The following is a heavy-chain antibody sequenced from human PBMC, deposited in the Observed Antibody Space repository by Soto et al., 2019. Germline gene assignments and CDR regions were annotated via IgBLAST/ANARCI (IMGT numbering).Heavy chain of an antibody. D-gene: IGHD3-16*01. Sequence: QVQLQESGPGLVKPSGTLSLTCAVSGGSISSSNWWSWVRQPPGKGLEWIGEIYHSGSTNYNPSLKGWVTLTVGKAQEQFSLEAGPGAGGGQGGDFWAGDLMEGGGGRYWGQGTLVTVSS. J-gene: IGHJ4*02. CDR3: AGDLMEGGGGRY. CDR1: GGSISSSNW. CDR2: IYHSGST. V-gene: IGHV4-4*02.